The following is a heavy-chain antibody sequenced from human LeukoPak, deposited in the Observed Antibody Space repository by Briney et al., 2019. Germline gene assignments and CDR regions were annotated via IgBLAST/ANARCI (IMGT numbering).Heavy chain of an antibody. CDR3: ARGIVLMHYATFDI. CDR1: GGSISSSSYY. Sequence: SETLSLTCTVSGGSISSSSYYWTWIRQPPGKGLEWIGEINHSGGTNYSPSLKSRLTISIDTSKDQFSLRLRSVTDADTAVYYCARGIVLMHYATFDIWGPGTPVTVSS. D-gene: IGHD2-8*01. CDR2: INHSGGT. J-gene: IGHJ4*02. V-gene: IGHV4-39*07.